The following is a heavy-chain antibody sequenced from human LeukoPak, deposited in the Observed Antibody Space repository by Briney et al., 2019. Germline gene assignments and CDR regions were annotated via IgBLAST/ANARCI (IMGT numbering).Heavy chain of an antibody. J-gene: IGHJ4*02. CDR2: ISDSGGST. CDR3: ARSLYSYGTWALDY. V-gene: IGHV3-23*01. D-gene: IGHD5-18*01. CDR1: GFTFSINA. Sequence: GGSLRLSCATSGFTFSINAMSWVRQAPGKGLEWVSVISDSGGSTHYADSVKGRFTISRDNAKNSLYLQMNSLRAEDTAVYYCARSLYSYGTWALDYWGQGTLVTVSS.